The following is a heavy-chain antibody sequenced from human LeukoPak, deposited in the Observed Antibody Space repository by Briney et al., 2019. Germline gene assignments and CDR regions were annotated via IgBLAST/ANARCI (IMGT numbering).Heavy chain of an antibody. CDR1: GFTFSSYA. D-gene: IGHD6-13*01. V-gene: IGHV3-30*14. Sequence: PGRSLRLSCAASGFTFSSYAMHWVRQAPGKGLEWVAVISHDGSNKYYADSVKGRFTISRDNSKNTLYLQMNSLRAEDTAVYYCARDPRYSSSWYVVPYYYYGMDVWGQGTTVTVSS. CDR2: ISHDGSNK. J-gene: IGHJ6*02. CDR3: ARDPRYSSSWYVVPYYYYGMDV.